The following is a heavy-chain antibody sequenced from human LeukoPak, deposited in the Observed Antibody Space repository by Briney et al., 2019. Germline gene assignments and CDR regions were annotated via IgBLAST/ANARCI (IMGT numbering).Heavy chain of an antibody. J-gene: IGHJ5*02. CDR2: IYDSGST. V-gene: IGHV4-30-4*08. CDR1: GGSISSGDYY. CDR3: ASTNCGSASCYRANWFDP. Sequence: SQTLSLTCTVSGGSISSGDYYWSWIRQPPGKGLEWIGYIYDSGSTFHYNPSLKSRVNISVGTSKNQLSLRLSSVTAVDTAVYYCASTNCGSASCYRANWFDPWGQGTLVTVSS. D-gene: IGHD2-2*02.